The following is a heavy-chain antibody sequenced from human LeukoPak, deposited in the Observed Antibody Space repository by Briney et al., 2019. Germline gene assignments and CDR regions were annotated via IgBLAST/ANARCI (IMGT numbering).Heavy chain of an antibody. CDR2: IYYSGST. V-gene: IGHV4-59*01. CDR1: GGSISSYY. CDR3: ARGPPTVILALTPFWYYYYMDV. J-gene: IGHJ6*03. Sequence: NPSETLSLTCTVSGGSISSYYWSWIRQPPGKGLEWIGYIYYSGSTNYNPSLKSRVTISVDTSKNQFSLKLSSVTAADTAVYYRARGPPTVILALTPFWYYYYMDVWGKGTTVTVSS. D-gene: IGHD4-11*01.